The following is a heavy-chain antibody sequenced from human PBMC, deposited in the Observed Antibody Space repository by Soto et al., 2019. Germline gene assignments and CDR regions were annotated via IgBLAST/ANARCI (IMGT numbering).Heavy chain of an antibody. V-gene: IGHV1-2*02. D-gene: IGHD3-10*01. CDR3: ASLKEGGWGGLDWHFDL. CDR2: IYPNNVAT. CDR1: GYTFIAYY. J-gene: IGHJ2*01. Sequence: QLQVVQSGAEVKKPGASVKVSCTSSGYTFIAYYIHWVRQAPGQGLEWMGWIYPNNVATSFAQKFQGRINMTRDTSINTAYMDLSGLRSDETAVYYCASLKEGGWGGLDWHFDLWGPGTLITVSS.